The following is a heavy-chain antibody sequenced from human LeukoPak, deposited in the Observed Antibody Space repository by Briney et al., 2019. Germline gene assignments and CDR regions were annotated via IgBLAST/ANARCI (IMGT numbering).Heavy chain of an antibody. J-gene: IGHJ3*02. CDR1: GFTFSSYA. CDR3: AKGGVENNDHDAFEI. CDR2: ISGSGGST. Sequence: GALRLSCAASGFTFSSYAMSWVRQAPGKGLEWVSAISGSGGSTYYADSVKGRFTISSDNSKNTLYLQMNSLRAEDTAVYYCAKGGVENNDHDAFEIWGQGTMVTVSS. D-gene: IGHD1-1*01. V-gene: IGHV3-23*01.